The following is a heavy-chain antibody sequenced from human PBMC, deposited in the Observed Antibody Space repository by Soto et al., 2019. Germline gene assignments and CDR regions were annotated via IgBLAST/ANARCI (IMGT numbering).Heavy chain of an antibody. CDR3: ARDPMGRYYGSGSYSFDY. V-gene: IGHV3-30-3*01. Sequence: QVQLVESGGGVVQPGRSLRLSCAASGFTFSSYAMHWVRQAPGKGREGGAVISYDGSNKYYADSVKGRFTISRDNSKNTLYLQMNSLRAEDTAVYYCARDPMGRYYGSGSYSFDYWGQGTLVTVSS. J-gene: IGHJ4*02. CDR1: GFTFSSYA. CDR2: ISYDGSNK. D-gene: IGHD3-10*01.